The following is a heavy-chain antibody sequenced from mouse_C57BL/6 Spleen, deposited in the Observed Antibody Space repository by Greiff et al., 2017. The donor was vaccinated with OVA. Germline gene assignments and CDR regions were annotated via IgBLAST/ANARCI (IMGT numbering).Heavy chain of an antibody. Sequence: VQLQQPGAELVKPGASVKLSCKASGYTFTSYWMQWVKQRPGQGLEWIGEIDPSDSYTNYNQKFKGKATLTVDTSSSTAYMQLSSLTSEDSAVYYSAPYYYGSSWFAYWGQGTLVTVSA. CDR1: GYTFTSYW. V-gene: IGHV1-50*01. J-gene: IGHJ3*01. CDR3: APYYYGSSWFAY. D-gene: IGHD1-1*01. CDR2: IDPSDSYT.